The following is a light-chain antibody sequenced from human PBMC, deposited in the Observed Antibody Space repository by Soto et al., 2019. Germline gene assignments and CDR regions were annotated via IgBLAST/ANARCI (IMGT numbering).Light chain of an antibody. CDR3: SSYAGSNNWV. V-gene: IGLV2-8*01. Sequence: QSALTQPPSASGSPGQSVTISCTGTSSDVGGYKYVSWYQQHPGKAPKLMIYEVSKRPSGVPYRFSGSKSGNTASLTVSGLQAEDEADYYCSSYAGSNNWVFGGGTTLTVL. CDR1: SSDVGGYKY. CDR2: EVS. J-gene: IGLJ3*02.